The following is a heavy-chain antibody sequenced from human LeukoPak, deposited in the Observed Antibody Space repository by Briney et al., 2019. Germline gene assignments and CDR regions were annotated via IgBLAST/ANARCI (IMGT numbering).Heavy chain of an antibody. CDR1: GFTFSSYA. Sequence: GGSLRLSCAASGFTFSSYAMSWVRQAPVKGLEWVSAISGDGTRTYYADSVKGRFTISRDNSKNTLYLEMSSLRVEDTAIYYCAKWPEGAMDYFDYWGQGTLVTVSS. V-gene: IGHV3-23*01. CDR2: ISGDGTRT. J-gene: IGHJ4*02. D-gene: IGHD3-16*01. CDR3: AKWPEGAMDYFDY.